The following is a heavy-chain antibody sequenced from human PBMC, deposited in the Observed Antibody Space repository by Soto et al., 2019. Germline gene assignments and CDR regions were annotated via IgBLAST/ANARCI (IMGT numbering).Heavy chain of an antibody. V-gene: IGHV2-5*02. D-gene: IGHD3-3*01. CDR1: GFSLSTSGVA. J-gene: IGHJ6*02. Sequence: QITLQESGPTLVKPTQTLTLTCTFSGFSLSTSGVAVGWIRQPPGKALEWFALIYWDDDKRYSPSLKSRVTITKDTSKNQVVLTMTNMDPVDTATYYCVHSFGVVIMGYYHHGLDVWGQGTTVTVSS. CDR3: VHSFGVVIMGYYHHGLDV. CDR2: IYWDDDK.